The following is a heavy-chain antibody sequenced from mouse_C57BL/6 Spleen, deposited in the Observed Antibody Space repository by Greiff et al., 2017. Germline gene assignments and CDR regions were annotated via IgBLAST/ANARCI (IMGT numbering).Heavy chain of an antibody. Sequence: QVQLQQSGAELVRPGTSVKVSCKASGYAFTNYLIEWVKQRPGQGLEWIGVINPGSGGPNYNEKFKGKATMTADKSSSTAYMQLSSLTSEDAAVYFCARSRLRKGCWFAYWGQGTLVTVAA. CDR2: INPGSGGP. D-gene: IGHD2-4*01. V-gene: IGHV1-54*01. J-gene: IGHJ3*01. CDR1: GYAFTNYL. CDR3: ARSRLRKGCWFAY.